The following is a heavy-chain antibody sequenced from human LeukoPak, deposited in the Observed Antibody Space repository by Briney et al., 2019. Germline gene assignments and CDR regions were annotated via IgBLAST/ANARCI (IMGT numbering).Heavy chain of an antibody. CDR1: GGSFSGYY. V-gene: IGHV4-34*01. CDR2: INHRGST. J-gene: IGHJ4*02. D-gene: IGHD6-19*01. CDR3: ARVPRGVAVAGTRKYYFDY. Sequence: PSETLSLTCAVYGGSFSGYYWSWIRQPPGKGLEWIGEINHRGSTNYNPSLKSRVTISVDTSKNQFSLKLSSVTAADTAVYYCARVPRGVAVAGTRKYYFDYWGQGTLVTVSS.